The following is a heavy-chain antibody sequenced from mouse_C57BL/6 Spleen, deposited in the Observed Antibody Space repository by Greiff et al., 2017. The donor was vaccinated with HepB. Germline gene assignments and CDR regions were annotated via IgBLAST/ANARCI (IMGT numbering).Heavy chain of an antibody. CDR1: GYSFTDYN. D-gene: IGHD2-4*01. CDR2: INPNYGTT. J-gene: IGHJ4*01. CDR3: ARGRFLPFYYDYDDYAMDY. Sequence: EVQLQHSGPELVKPGASVKISCKASGYSFTDYNMNWVKQSNGKSLEWIVVINPNYGTTSYNQKFKGKATLTVDQSSSTAYMQLNSLTSEDSAVYYCARGRFLPFYYDYDDYAMDYWGQGTSVTVSS. V-gene: IGHV1-39*01.